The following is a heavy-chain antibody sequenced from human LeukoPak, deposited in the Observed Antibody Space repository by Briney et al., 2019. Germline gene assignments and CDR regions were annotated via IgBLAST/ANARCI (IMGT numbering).Heavy chain of an antibody. D-gene: IGHD3-22*01. CDR1: GGSISSYF. J-gene: IGHJ4*02. Sequence: SETLSLTCTVSGGSISSYFWSWIRQPPGKGLEWIGYIHNSATTNCNPSLKSRVTISLDTAKNQFSLKLTSVTAADTAVYYCARSWRYYDSSGYYYFDYWGQGTLVTVSS. CDR2: IHNSATT. CDR3: ARSWRYYDSSGYYYFDY. V-gene: IGHV4-59*12.